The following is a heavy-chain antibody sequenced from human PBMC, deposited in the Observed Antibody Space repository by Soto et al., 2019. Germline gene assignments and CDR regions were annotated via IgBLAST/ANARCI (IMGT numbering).Heavy chain of an antibody. Sequence: ASVNVSCNASGYTFTDSYIHWVRQAPGKGLEWMGWISPSSGATQYAQKLEGWVTATRDTSTSTVYLDVSRLKSDGSAVYYCARELYDNGPSGLDVWGQGTTVTVSS. CDR1: GYTFTDSY. D-gene: IGHD3-22*01. CDR2: ISPSSGAT. J-gene: IGHJ6*02. CDR3: ARELYDNGPSGLDV. V-gene: IGHV1-2*04.